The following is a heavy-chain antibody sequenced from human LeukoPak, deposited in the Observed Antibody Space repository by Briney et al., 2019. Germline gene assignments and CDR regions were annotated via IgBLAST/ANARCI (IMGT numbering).Heavy chain of an antibody. D-gene: IGHD4-17*01. J-gene: IGHJ4*02. CDR3: ARDRDYGDYVFFDY. V-gene: IGHV1-69*13. CDR2: IIPIFGTA. CDR1: GGTFSSYA. Sequence: SVKVSCKASGGTFSSYAISWVRQAPGQGLEWMGGIIPIFGTATYAQKFQGRFTITADESTSTAYMQLSSLRSEDTAVYYCARDRDYGDYVFFDYWGQGTLVTVSS.